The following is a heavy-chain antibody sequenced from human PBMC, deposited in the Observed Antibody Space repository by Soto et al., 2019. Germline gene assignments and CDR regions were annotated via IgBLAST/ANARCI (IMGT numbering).Heavy chain of an antibody. D-gene: IGHD3-9*01. Sequence: SETLSLTCTVSGGSISSGDYYWSWIRQPPGKGLEWIGYIYYSGSTYYNPSLKSRVTISVDTSKNRFSLKLSSVTAADTAVYYCAGYLTTRFDPWGQGTLVTVSS. V-gene: IGHV4-30-4*01. CDR2: IYYSGST. CDR3: AGYLTTRFDP. CDR1: GGSISSGDYY. J-gene: IGHJ5*02.